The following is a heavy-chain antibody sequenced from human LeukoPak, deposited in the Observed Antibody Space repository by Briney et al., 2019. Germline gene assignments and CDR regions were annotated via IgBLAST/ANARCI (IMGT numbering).Heavy chain of an antibody. CDR1: GGSISSYY. CDR2: IYYSGST. CDR3: ARGNSSSWYYYYYYMDV. D-gene: IGHD6-13*01. J-gene: IGHJ6*03. V-gene: IGHV4-59*01. Sequence: SETLSLTCTVSGGSISSYYWSWIRQPPGKGLEWIGYIYYSGSTNYNPSLKSRVTISVDTSKDQFSLKLSSVTAADTAVYYCARGNSSSWYYYYYYMDVWGKGTTVTISS.